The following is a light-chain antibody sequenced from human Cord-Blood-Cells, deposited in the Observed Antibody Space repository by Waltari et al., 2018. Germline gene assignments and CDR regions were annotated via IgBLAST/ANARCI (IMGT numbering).Light chain of an antibody. CDR2: DVS. Sequence: QSALTQPRSVSGSPGQSVTISCTGTSSDVGGYNYVSWYQQHPGKAPKLMIYDVSKRPSGVPDRFSDSKSGNTSSLTVSGLQAEDEADYYWCSYAGSYTFRYVFGTGTKVTVL. J-gene: IGLJ1*01. V-gene: IGLV2-11*01. CDR1: SSDVGGYNY. CDR3: CSYAGSYTFRYV.